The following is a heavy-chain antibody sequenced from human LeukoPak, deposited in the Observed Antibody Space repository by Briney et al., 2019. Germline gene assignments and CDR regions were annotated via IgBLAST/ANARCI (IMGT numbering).Heavy chain of an antibody. D-gene: IGHD1-26*01. CDR2: ISGSGDNT. J-gene: IGHJ6*01. CDR1: GSTFSAFA. Sequence: GGSLRLSCGAPGSTFSAFAMSWVRRPPGKGLEGVSAISGSGDNTLYADSVKGRFTISRDNSKNTLYLEMNSLRAEDTAIYYCAKMKGHPLPKYYMDVWGQGTTVTVSS. CDR3: AKMKGHPLPKYYMDV. V-gene: IGHV3-23*01.